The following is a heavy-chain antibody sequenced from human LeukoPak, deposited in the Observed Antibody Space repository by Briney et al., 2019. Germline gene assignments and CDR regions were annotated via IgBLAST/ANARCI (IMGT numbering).Heavy chain of an antibody. D-gene: IGHD2-2*01. V-gene: IGHV2-5*01. CDR3: AHSILVPAANDAFRI. Sequence: SGPTLLKPTRTLTLTFTFSGFSLRTREGRGGWIRQPPGKALEWLSLSYWNDDKRYNPSLKSRLTITSDTSKNQVVLTMTNMDPVDTATYYCAHSILVPAANDAFRIWGQGTMVTVSS. J-gene: IGHJ3*02. CDR1: GFSLRTREGR. CDR2: SYWNDDK.